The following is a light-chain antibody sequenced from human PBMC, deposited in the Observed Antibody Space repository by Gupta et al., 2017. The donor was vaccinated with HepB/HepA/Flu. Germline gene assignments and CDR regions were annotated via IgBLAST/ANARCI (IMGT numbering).Light chain of an antibody. CDR2: DVS. Sequence: QSALTQPRSVSRSPGQSVTISCTGSSSDVGGYNYVSWYQQHPGKAPKLMIYDVSRRPSGVPDHFSGSKSGNTASLTISGLQAEDEADYYCCSYAGSYTWVFGGGTKLTVL. CDR1: SSDVGGYNY. CDR3: CSYAGSYTWV. V-gene: IGLV2-11*01. J-gene: IGLJ3*02.